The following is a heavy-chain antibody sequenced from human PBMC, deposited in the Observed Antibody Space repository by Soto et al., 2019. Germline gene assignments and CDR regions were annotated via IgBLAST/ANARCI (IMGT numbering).Heavy chain of an antibody. CDR2: MNPNSGNT. CDR1: GYTFTSYD. J-gene: IGHJ5*02. Sequence: ASVKVSCKASGYTFTSYDINWVRQATGQGLEWMGWMNPNSGNTGYAQKFQGGVTMTRNTSISTAYMELSSLRSEDTAVYYCARVRPRIAARRFDPWGQGTLVTVSS. CDR3: ARVRPRIAARRFDP. D-gene: IGHD6-6*01. V-gene: IGHV1-8*01.